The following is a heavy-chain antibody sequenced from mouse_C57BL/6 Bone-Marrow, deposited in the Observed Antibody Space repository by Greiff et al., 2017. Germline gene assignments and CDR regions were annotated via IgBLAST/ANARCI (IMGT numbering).Heavy chain of an antibody. CDR2: INPSNGGT. CDR3: ARGYYGSSYCYWYFDV. J-gene: IGHJ1*03. CDR1: GYTFTSYW. Sequence: VQLQQPGTELVKPGASVKLSCKASGYTFTSYWMHWVKQRPGQGLEWIGNINPSNGGTNYNEKFKSKATLTVDKSSSTAYMQLSSLTSEDSAVYYCARGYYGSSYCYWYFDVWGTGTTVTVSS. V-gene: IGHV1-53*01. D-gene: IGHD1-1*01.